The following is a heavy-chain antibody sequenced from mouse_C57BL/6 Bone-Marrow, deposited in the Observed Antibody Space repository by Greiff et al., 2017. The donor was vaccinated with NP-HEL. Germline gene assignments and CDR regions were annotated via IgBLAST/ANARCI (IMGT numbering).Heavy chain of an antibody. V-gene: IGHV1-81*01. J-gene: IGHJ3*01. CDR1: GYTFTSYG. CDR3: ARSPYSNYVAVGD. D-gene: IGHD2-5*01. CDR2: IYPRSGNT. Sequence: VQLQESGAELARPGASVKLSCKASGYTFTSYGISWVKQRPGQGLEWIGEIYPRSGNTYYNEKFKGKATLTADKSSSTEYMELRGLTSEDSAVYFCARSPYSNYVAVGDWGKGTLVTVAA.